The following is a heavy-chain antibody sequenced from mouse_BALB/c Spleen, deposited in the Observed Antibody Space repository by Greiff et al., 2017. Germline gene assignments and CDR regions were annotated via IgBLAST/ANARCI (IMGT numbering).Heavy chain of an antibody. CDR1: GYTFTSYW. J-gene: IGHJ3*01. CDR3: ARWRYVITTEVFSY. V-gene: IGHV1S81*02. Sequence: QVHVKQPGAELVKPGASVKLSCKASGYTFTSYWMHWVKQRPGQGLEWIGEINPSNGRTNYNEKFKSKATLTVDKSSSTAYMQLSSLTSEDSAVYYCARWRYVITTEVFSYWGQGTLVTVSA. CDR2: INPSNGRT. D-gene: IGHD2-4*01.